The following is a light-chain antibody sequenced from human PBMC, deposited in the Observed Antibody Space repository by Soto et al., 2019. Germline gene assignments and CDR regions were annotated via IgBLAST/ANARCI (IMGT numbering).Light chain of an antibody. CDR2: EVS. Sequence: QSVLTQPASVSGSPGQSITISCSGASSDNGPYDYVSWYQHHPGRAPKLLIYEVSNRPSGVSYRFSGSKSGNTASLTISGLQAEDEGDYYCTTFAPGRIYVFGSGTKLTVL. V-gene: IGLV2-14*01. J-gene: IGLJ1*01. CDR1: SSDNGPYDY. CDR3: TTFAPGRIYV.